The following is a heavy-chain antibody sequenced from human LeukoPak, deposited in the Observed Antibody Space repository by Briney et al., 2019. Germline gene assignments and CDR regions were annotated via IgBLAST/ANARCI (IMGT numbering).Heavy chain of an antibody. Sequence: GGSLRLSCAASRFTFNSYGMSWVRQAPGKGLEWVSAITGSGGSTSYADSVKGRFTISRDNSKNTLYLQMNSLRAEDTAVYYCAKVRGWGAVAGIEDFDYWGQGTLVTVSS. D-gene: IGHD6-19*01. CDR1: RFTFNSYG. CDR2: ITGSGGST. J-gene: IGHJ4*02. CDR3: AKVRGWGAVAGIEDFDY. V-gene: IGHV3-23*01.